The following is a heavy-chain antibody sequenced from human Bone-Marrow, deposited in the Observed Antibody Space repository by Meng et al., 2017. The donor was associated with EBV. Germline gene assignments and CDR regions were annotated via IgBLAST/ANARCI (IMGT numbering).Heavy chain of an antibody. Sequence: LRDAGPGCVEPLATLSLTFPVSVASVRGGTFHWSWIRQPPGKELEWIGYIYDGGTTIYNPSLKSRVTIFLDTSRNQFSLGLRSVTTADTAVYYCAKSSSSTPGVVDSWGQGTLVTVSS. D-gene: IGHD6-6*01. V-gene: IGHV4-61*01. J-gene: IGHJ4*02. CDR2: IYDGGTT. CDR3: AKSSSSTPGVVDS. CDR1: VASVRGGTFH.